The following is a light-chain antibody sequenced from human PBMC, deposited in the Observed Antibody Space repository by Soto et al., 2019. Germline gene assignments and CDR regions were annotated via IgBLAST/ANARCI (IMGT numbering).Light chain of an antibody. J-gene: IGLJ2*01. CDR1: NSDIGGYNY. CDR2: DVS. Sequence: QSVLTQTASVSGSPGQSITISCTGTNSDIGGYNYVSWYQQHPGKAPKLMIYDVSNRPSGVSNRFSGSKSGNTASLTISGLQAEDEADYYCGSYTSSSTVVFGGGTKLTVL. CDR3: GSYTSSSTVV. V-gene: IGLV2-14*01.